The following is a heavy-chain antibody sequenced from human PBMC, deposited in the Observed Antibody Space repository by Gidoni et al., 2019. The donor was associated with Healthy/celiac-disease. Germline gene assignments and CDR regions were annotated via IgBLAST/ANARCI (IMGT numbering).Heavy chain of an antibody. J-gene: IGHJ3*02. CDR1: GFTFRSYG. V-gene: IGHV3-30*02. Sequence: QVQLVESGGGVVQPGGSLRLSCAASGFTFRSYGMHWVRQAPGKGLECVAFIRYYGSNKYYAYSVKGRFTISRDNSKNTLYLQMNSLISEDTAVYYCAKPKQQLVPLHAFDIWGQGTMVTVSS. CDR2: IRYYGSNK. D-gene: IGHD6-13*01. CDR3: AKPKQQLVPLHAFDI.